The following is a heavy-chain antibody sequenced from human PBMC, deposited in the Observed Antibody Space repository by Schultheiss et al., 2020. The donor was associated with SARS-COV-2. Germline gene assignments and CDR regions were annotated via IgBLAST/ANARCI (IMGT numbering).Heavy chain of an antibody. D-gene: IGHD2-2*01. CDR3: ARSYCSSTSCYGGDYYYYGMDV. Sequence: GGSLRLSCAASGFTFSSYAMHWVRQAPGKGLEWVSAISGSGGSTYYADSVKGRFTISRDNSKNTLYLQMNSLRAEDTAVYYCARSYCSSTSCYGGDYYYYGMDVWGQGTTVTVSS. CDR2: ISGSGGST. V-gene: IGHV3-23*01. J-gene: IGHJ6*02. CDR1: GFTFSSYA.